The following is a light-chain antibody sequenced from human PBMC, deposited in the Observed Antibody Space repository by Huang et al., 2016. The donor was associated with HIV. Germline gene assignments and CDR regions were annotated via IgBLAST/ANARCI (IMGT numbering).Light chain of an antibody. J-gene: IGKJ5*01. CDR1: QIIDGY. CDR3: QQSYSTLIT. V-gene: IGKV1-39*01. CDR2: SAS. Sequence: IQMTQSPSSLSASVGDRVTITCRASQIIDGYLNWYQQKPGKAPKLRISSASTLHTGVPPRFSGSGSGTDYTLIIDNLQPDDFATYFCQQSYSTLITFGQGSRLDTK.